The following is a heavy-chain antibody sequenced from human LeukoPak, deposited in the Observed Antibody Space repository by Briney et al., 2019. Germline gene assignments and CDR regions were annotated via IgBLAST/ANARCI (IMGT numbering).Heavy chain of an antibody. Sequence: ASVKVSCKASGYTFSDYDINWVRQATGQGLEWMGRINPGSDNTDYAQKFQGSVTMTKDSSISTVYMELSSLRSDDTAVYYCARLEDSGWYNWFDPWGQGTLVTVSS. CDR2: INPGSDNT. CDR1: GYTFSDYD. D-gene: IGHD6-19*01. CDR3: ARLEDSGWYNWFDP. V-gene: IGHV1-8*01. J-gene: IGHJ5*02.